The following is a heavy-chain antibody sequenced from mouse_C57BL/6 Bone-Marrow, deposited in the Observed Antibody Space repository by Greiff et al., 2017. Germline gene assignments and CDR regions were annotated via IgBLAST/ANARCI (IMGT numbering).Heavy chain of an antibody. CDR3: TYYGKGDY. CDR2: IDPEGGDT. J-gene: IGHJ2*01. CDR1: GFNINDYY. D-gene: IGHD1-1*01. V-gene: IGHV14-1*01. Sequence: VQLQQSGAELVRPGASVKLSCTASGFNINDYYMHWVKQRPEQGLEWIGRIDPEGGDTEYAPKFQGKATMTADTSSNTAYLQLSSLTSEDAAVYYCTYYGKGDYWGQGTTLTVSS.